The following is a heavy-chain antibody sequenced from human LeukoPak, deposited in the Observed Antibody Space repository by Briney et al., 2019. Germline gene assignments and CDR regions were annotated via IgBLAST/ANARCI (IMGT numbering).Heavy chain of an antibody. J-gene: IGHJ4*02. V-gene: IGHV4-39*07. D-gene: IGHD2-21*02. CDR3: ARATVTHFDY. CDR2: IYYSGST. CDR1: GGSISSSSYY. Sequence: KASETLSLTCTVSGGSISSSSYYWGWIRQPPGKGLEWIGSIYYSGSTYYNPSLKSRVTISVDTSKNQFSLKLSSVTAADTAVYYCARATVTHFDYWGQGTLVTVSS.